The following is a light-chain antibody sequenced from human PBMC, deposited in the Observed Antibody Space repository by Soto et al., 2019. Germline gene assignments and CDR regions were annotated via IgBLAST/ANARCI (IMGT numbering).Light chain of an antibody. J-gene: IGKJ1*01. Sequence: DIQMTLSPSTLSGHIHDRVTITCRASQTISSWLAWYQQKLGKARKLLIYKASTLKSGVPSRFSGSGSGTDFTLTISSLQPYDFATYYCQPYNSYSPRPFGQGAKVDIK. CDR3: QPYNSYSPRP. V-gene: IGKV1-5*03. CDR2: KAS. CDR1: QTISSW.